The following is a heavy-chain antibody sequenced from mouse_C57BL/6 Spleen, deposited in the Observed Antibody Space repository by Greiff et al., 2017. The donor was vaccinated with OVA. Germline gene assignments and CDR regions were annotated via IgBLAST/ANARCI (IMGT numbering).Heavy chain of an antibody. V-gene: IGHV1-53*01. D-gene: IGHD2-4*01. CDR2: INPSDGGT. CDR3: ARDPYYYDVLYYSMDY. CDR1: GYTFTSYW. J-gene: IGHJ4*01. Sequence: QVQLQQSGTELVKPGASVKLSCKASGYTFTSYWMHWVKQRPGQGLEWIGNINPSDGGTNYNEKFKSKATLTVDKSSSTSYMQLSSLTSADSAVYYCARDPYYYDVLYYSMDYWGQGTSVTVSS.